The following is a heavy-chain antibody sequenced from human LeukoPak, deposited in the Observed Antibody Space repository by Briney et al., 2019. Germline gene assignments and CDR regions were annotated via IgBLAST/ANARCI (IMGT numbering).Heavy chain of an antibody. D-gene: IGHD2-15*01. CDR3: ARTRVGFCSGGGCYRFFDY. CDR2: ISDSGRT. V-gene: IGHV4-30-4*01. J-gene: IGHJ4*02. Sequence: PQTLSLTCTVSGGSISSGDYYWSWIRQPPGKGLEWIGYISDSGRTYYNPSLKSQVTLSVATSKNEFSLRLSSVTAADTAVYYCARTRVGFCSGGGCYRFFDYWGRGTLVIVSS. CDR1: GGSISSGDYY.